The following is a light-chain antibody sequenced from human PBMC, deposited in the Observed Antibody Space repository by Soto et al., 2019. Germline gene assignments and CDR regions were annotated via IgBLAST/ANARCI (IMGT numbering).Light chain of an antibody. CDR2: SAS. CDR3: QQYGNSPYT. Sequence: EIVMTQSPATLSVSPGERATLSYRASQSVSSNLAWYQQKPGQAPRLLIYSASSRATGIPDRFSGSGSGTDFTLTISRLEPEDFAVYYCQQYGNSPYTFGQGTKVDIK. V-gene: IGKV3-20*01. CDR1: QSVSSN. J-gene: IGKJ2*01.